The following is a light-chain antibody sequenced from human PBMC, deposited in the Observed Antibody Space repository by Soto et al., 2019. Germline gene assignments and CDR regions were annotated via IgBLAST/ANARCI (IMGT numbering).Light chain of an antibody. CDR3: QHYNSYSEA. CDR2: KAS. Sequence: IQLTQSPSSLSASVGDRVTITCRASQTISSWLAWYQQKPEKAPKLLTYKASTLKSGVPSRFSGSGSGTEFTLTISSLQPDDFATYYCQHYNSYSEAFGQGTKVDIK. J-gene: IGKJ1*01. V-gene: IGKV1-5*03. CDR1: QTISSW.